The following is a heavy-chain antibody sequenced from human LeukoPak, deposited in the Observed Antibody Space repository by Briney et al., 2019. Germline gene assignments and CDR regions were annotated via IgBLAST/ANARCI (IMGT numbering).Heavy chain of an antibody. CDR2: ISSSSSYI. Sequence: GGSLRPSWAASGFTFGGYSMNWVRQPPGKGLEWVSSISSSSSYIYYADSVKGRFTISRDNAKNSLYLQMNSLRAEDTAVYYCARVQSGYDLGLDYWGQGTLVTVSS. J-gene: IGHJ4*02. V-gene: IGHV3-21*01. D-gene: IGHD5-12*01. CDR3: ARVQSGYDLGLDY. CDR1: GFTFGGYS.